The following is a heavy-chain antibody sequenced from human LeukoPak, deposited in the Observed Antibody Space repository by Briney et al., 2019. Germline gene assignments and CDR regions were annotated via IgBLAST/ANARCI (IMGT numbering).Heavy chain of an antibody. CDR3: AVSVSNWFDP. J-gene: IGHJ5*02. CDR1: GGSFSGYY. CDR2: INHSGST. Sequence: PSETLSLTCAVYGGSFSGYYWSWIRQPPGKGLEWIGEINHSGSTNYNPSLKSRVTISVDTSKNQFSLKLSSVTAAGTAVYYCAVSVSNWFDPWGQGTLVTVSS. V-gene: IGHV4-34*01. D-gene: IGHD5/OR15-5a*01.